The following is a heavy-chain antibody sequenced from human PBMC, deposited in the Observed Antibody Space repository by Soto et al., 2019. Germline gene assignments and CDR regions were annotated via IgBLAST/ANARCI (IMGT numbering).Heavy chain of an antibody. D-gene: IGHD1-26*01. CDR3: AKRGADDAFDV. V-gene: IGHV5-51*01. CDR2: IYPGDSDI. CDR1: TYTFINYW. Sequence: RGESLKISCKGSTYTFINYWIGWVRQMAGKGLEWMGIIYPGDSDIRYSPSFQGQVTISADKSISTAYLQWSSLKASDTAIYYCAKRGADDAFDVWGQGTMVTVSS. J-gene: IGHJ3*01.